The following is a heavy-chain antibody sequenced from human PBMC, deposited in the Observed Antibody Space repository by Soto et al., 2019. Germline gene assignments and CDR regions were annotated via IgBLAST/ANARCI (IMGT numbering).Heavy chain of an antibody. V-gene: IGHV3-74*01. J-gene: IGHJ4*02. CDR1: GFTFNTHW. CDR3: ARGGAMGVDY. CDR2: IYFDGITT. Sequence: PGGSLSLSCTASGFTFNTHWMHWIRQAPGKGLVWVSRIYFDGITTNYAYSVKGRVTVSRDNAKNTVYLHVNTLSDEDTAVYYCARGGAMGVDYWGQGTQVTVSS. D-gene: IGHD1-26*01.